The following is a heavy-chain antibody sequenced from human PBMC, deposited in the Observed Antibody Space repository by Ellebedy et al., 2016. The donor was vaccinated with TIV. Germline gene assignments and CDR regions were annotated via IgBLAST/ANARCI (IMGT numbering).Heavy chain of an antibody. Sequence: SETLSLTCAVSGGSISSSNWWSWVRQPPGKGLEWIGEIYHSGSTNYNPSLKSRVTISVDKSKNQFSLKLSSVTAADTAVYYCARELELRVGDGGNWFDPWGQGTLVTVSS. CDR2: IYHSGST. J-gene: IGHJ5*02. D-gene: IGHD1-7*01. V-gene: IGHV4-4*02. CDR3: ARELELRVGDGGNWFDP. CDR1: GGSISSSNW.